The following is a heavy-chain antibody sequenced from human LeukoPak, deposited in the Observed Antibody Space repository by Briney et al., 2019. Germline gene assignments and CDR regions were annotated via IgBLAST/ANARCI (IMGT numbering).Heavy chain of an antibody. Sequence: AASVKVSCKASGGTFSSYAISWVRQAPGQGLEWMGRIIPILGIANYAQKFQGRVTITADKSTSTAYMELSSLRSEDTAVYYCAREPPQIWYDSSGYYYSAFDYWGQGTLVTVSS. V-gene: IGHV1-69*04. CDR3: AREPPQIWYDSSGYYYSAFDY. CDR1: GGTFSSYA. J-gene: IGHJ4*02. CDR2: IIPILGIA. D-gene: IGHD3-22*01.